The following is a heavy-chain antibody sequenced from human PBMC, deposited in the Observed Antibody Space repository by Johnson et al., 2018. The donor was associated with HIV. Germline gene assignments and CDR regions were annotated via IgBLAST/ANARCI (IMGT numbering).Heavy chain of an antibody. Sequence: VQLVESGGGVVQPGRSLRLSCAASGFTFSSYAMHWVRQAPGKGLEWVSYISSSGSTIYYADSVKGRFNISRDNAKNSLYLQMNSLRAEDTAVYYCARDASLRFLEWFDAFDIWGQGTMVTVSS. J-gene: IGHJ3*02. CDR3: ARDASLRFLEWFDAFDI. CDR1: GFTFSSYA. CDR2: ISSSGSTI. V-gene: IGHV3-48*04. D-gene: IGHD3-3*01.